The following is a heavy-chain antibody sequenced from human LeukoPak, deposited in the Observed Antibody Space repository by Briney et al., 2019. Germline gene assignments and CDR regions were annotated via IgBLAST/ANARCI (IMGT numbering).Heavy chain of an antibody. J-gene: IGHJ3*02. CDR1: GGSISSYY. CDR3: ARHSDGYNFGAFDI. V-gene: IGHV4-4*09. Sequence: SETLSLTCTVSGGSISSYYWSWIRQPPGKGLEWIGYIYTSGSTNYNPSLKSRVTISVDTSKNQFSLKLSSVTAADTAVYYCARHSDGYNFGAFDIWGQGTMVTVS. D-gene: IGHD5-24*01. CDR2: IYTSGST.